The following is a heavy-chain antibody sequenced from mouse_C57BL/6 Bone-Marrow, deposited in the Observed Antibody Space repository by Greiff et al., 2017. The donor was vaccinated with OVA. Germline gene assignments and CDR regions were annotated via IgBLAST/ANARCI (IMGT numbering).Heavy chain of an antibody. Sequence: EVQGVESGPGLAKPSQTLSLTCSVTGYSITSDYWNWIRKFPGNKLEYMWYISYSGSTYYNPSLKSRISITRDTSKNQYYLQLNSVTTEDTATYYCARLYYGSSSWYFDVWGTGTTVTVSS. J-gene: IGHJ1*03. V-gene: IGHV3-8*01. CDR2: ISYSGST. CDR3: ARLYYGSSSWYFDV. D-gene: IGHD1-1*01. CDR1: GYSITSDY.